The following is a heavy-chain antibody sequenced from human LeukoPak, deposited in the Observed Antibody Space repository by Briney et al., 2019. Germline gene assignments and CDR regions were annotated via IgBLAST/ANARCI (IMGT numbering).Heavy chain of an antibody. J-gene: IGHJ4*02. Sequence: ASVKVSCKASGYTFTSYDINWVRQATGQGLEWMGWISAYNGNTNYAQKLQGRVTMTTDTSTSTAYMELRSLRSDDTAVYYCSRGTAQYDILTGYYENYFDYWGQGTLVTVSS. D-gene: IGHD3-9*01. CDR3: SRGTAQYDILTGYYENYFDY. CDR1: GYTFTSYD. V-gene: IGHV1-18*01. CDR2: ISAYNGNT.